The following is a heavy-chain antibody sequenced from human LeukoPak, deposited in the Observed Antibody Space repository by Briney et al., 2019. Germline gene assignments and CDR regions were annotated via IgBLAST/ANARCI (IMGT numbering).Heavy chain of an antibody. Sequence: ASVKVSCKASGYTFTSYAMHWVRQAPGQRLEWMGWINAGNGNTKYSQKFQGRVTITRDTSASTAYMELSSLRSEDTAVYYCAREGCSGGSCYGGNWFDPWGQGTLVTVSS. D-gene: IGHD2-15*01. CDR3: AREGCSGGSCYGGNWFDP. CDR1: GYTFTSYA. J-gene: IGHJ5*02. CDR2: INAGNGNT. V-gene: IGHV1-3*01.